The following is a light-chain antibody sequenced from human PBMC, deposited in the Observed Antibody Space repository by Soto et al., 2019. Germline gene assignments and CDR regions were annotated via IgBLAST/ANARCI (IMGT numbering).Light chain of an antibody. Sequence: DIQMTQSPSTLSASVGDRVTNTCRASQSISSWLAWYQQKPGKAPKLLIYKASSLESGVPSRFSGSGSGTEFTLTISSLQPDDFATYYCQQYNGYPITFGQGTRLEIK. CDR2: KAS. V-gene: IGKV1-5*03. CDR1: QSISSW. CDR3: QQYNGYPIT. J-gene: IGKJ5*01.